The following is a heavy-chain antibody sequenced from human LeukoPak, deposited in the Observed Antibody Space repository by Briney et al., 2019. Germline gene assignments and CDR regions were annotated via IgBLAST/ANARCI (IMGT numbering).Heavy chain of an antibody. V-gene: IGHV4-31*03. D-gene: IGHD2-15*01. Sequence: SETLSLTCTVSGGSISSGGYYWSWIRQHPGKGLEWIGYIYYSGSTYYNPSLKSRVTISVDTSKNQFSLKLSPVTAADTAVYYCARDCCSGTGFAFDIWGQGTMVTVSS. CDR1: GGSISSGGYY. J-gene: IGHJ3*02. CDR2: IYYSGST. CDR3: ARDCCSGTGFAFDI.